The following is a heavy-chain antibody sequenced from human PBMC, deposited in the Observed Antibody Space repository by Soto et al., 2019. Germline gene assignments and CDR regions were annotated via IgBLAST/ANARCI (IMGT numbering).Heavy chain of an antibody. J-gene: IGHJ4*02. V-gene: IGHV1-18*01. CDR3: ARLTGGFRLVIGY. CDR2: ISAYNYNT. CDR1: GYTFHNYG. D-gene: IGHD1-26*01. Sequence: ASVKVSCKASGYTFHNYGVSWVRQAPGQGLEWMGRISAYNYNTHYAQNFEGRGTMTTDTSTSTAYMELRSLRSDDTAIYYCARLTGGFRLVIGYWGQGTQVTVSS.